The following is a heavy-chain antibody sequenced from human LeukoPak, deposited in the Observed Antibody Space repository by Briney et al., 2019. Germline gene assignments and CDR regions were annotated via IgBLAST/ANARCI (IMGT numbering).Heavy chain of an antibody. CDR2: IYYSGST. J-gene: IGHJ4*02. D-gene: IGHD6-19*01. Sequence: SETLSLTRTVSGGSISSYYWSWIRQPPGKGLEWIGYIYYSGSTNYNPSLKSRVTISVDTSKNQFSLKLSSVTTADTAVYYCARSPAGTGGSGWKLPFDYWGQGTLVTVSS. CDR1: GGSISSYY. CDR3: ARSPAGTGGSGWKLPFDY. V-gene: IGHV4-59*01.